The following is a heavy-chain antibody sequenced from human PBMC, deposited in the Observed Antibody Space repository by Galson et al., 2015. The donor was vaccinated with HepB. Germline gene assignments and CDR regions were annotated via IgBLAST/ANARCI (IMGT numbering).Heavy chain of an antibody. CDR2: IYYSGTT. V-gene: IGHV4-59*01. J-gene: IGHJ6*03. Sequence: SETLSLTCTVSGASIKSYYWSWIRQPPGKGLEWIGYIYYSGTTNYNPSLKSRVTISVDTSKNQFSLRLSSVTAADTAVYYCARRKGYCSGNRCNREENYYYYMDVWGKGTTVTVSS. CDR3: ARRKGYCSGNRCNREENYYYYMDV. CDR1: GASIKSYY. D-gene: IGHD2-15*01.